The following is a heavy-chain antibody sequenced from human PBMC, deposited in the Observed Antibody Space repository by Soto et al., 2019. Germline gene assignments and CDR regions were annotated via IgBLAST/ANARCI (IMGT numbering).Heavy chain of an antibody. J-gene: IGHJ5*02. CDR1: GFTFSSYA. V-gene: IGHV3-23*01. D-gene: IGHD3-16*02. Sequence: EVQLLESGGGLVQPGGSLRLSCAASGFTFSSYAMSWVRQAPGKGLEWVSGISGSGGSAYYADSVKGRFTISRDNSKNTQYLQMDSLRAEDAALYYCAKDPRTFGGVIVIRGWFDPWGLGTLVTVSS. CDR3: AKDPRTFGGVIVIRGWFDP. CDR2: ISGSGGSA.